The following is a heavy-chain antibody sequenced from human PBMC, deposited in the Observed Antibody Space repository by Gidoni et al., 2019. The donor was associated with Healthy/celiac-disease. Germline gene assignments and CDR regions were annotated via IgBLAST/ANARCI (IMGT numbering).Heavy chain of an antibody. CDR3: ARRPYYYDSSGYPFDY. Sequence: QVQLQQWGAGLLKPSETLSLTCAVYGGSFSGYYWSWIRQPQGKGVEWIGEINHSGSTNYNPSLKSRVTISVDTSKNQFSLKLSSVTAADTAVYYCARRPYYYDSSGYPFDYWGQGTLVTVSS. J-gene: IGHJ4*02. V-gene: IGHV4-34*01. CDR2: INHSGST. D-gene: IGHD3-22*01. CDR1: GGSFSGYY.